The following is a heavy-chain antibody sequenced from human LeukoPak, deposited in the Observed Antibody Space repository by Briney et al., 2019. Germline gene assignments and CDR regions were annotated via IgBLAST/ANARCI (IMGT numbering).Heavy chain of an antibody. V-gene: IGHV1-18*01. CDR2: ISAYNGNT. CDR1: GYTFTSYG. Sequence: ASLKDSCKASGYTFTSYGISWVRQAPGQGLEWMGWISAYNGNTNYAQKLQGRVTMTTDTSTSTAYMELRSLRSDDTAVYYCAYSSSWLNYYYYYMDVWGKGTTVTVSS. CDR3: AYSSSWLNYYYYYMDV. D-gene: IGHD6-13*01. J-gene: IGHJ6*03.